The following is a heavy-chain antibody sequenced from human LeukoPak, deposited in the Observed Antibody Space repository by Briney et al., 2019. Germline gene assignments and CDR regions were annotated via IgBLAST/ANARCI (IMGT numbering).Heavy chain of an antibody. Sequence: GGSLRLPCAASGFTFSSYSMNWVRQAPGKGLEWVSYISSSSSTIYYADSVKGRFTISRDNAKNSLYLQMNSLRAEDTAVYYCARDRRAAAGKGGFDYWGQGTLVTVSS. J-gene: IGHJ4*02. V-gene: IGHV3-48*04. CDR2: ISSSSSTI. CDR1: GFTFSSYS. CDR3: ARDRRAAAGKGGFDY. D-gene: IGHD6-13*01.